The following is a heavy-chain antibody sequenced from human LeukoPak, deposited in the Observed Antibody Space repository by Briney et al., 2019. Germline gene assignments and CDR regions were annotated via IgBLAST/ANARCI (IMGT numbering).Heavy chain of an antibody. J-gene: IGHJ4*02. D-gene: IGHD5-12*01. CDR2: INRSGST. CDR1: GGSFSGYY. V-gene: IGHV4-34*01. CDR3: AGRRGYSGYAMYDY. Sequence: SETLSLTCAVYGGSFSGYYWSWIRQPPGKGLEWIGEINRSGSTNYNPSLKSRVTISVDTSKNQFSLKLSSVTAADTAVYYCAGRRGYSGYAMYDYWGQGTLVTVSS.